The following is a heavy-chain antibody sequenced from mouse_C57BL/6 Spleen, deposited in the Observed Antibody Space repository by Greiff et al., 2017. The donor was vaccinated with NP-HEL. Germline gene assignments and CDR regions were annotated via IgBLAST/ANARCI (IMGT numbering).Heavy chain of an antibody. V-gene: IGHV7-3*01. J-gene: IGHJ1*03. CDR2: IRNKANGYTT. CDR1: GFTFTDYY. CDR3: ARYTVVLRYFDV. D-gene: IGHD1-1*01. Sequence: EVKLQESGGGLVQPGGSLSLSCAASGFTFTDYYMSWVRQPPGKALEWLGFIRNKANGYTTEYSASVKGRFTISRDNSQSILYLQMNALRAEDSATYYCARYTVVLRYFDVWGTGTTVTVSS.